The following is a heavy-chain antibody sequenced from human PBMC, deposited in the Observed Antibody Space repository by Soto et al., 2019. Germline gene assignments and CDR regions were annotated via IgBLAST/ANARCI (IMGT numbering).Heavy chain of an antibody. V-gene: IGHV6-1*01. CDR2: TYYRSKWYN. Sequence: PSQTLSLTCAISGDSVSSNSAAWNWIRQSPSRGLEWLGRTYYRSKWYNDYAVSVKSRITINPDTSKNQFSLQLNSVTPEDTAVYYCARDKADSYGSGSYYDYWGQGTLVTVSS. J-gene: IGHJ4*02. CDR1: GDSVSSNSAA. CDR3: ARDKADSYGSGSYYDY. D-gene: IGHD3-10*01.